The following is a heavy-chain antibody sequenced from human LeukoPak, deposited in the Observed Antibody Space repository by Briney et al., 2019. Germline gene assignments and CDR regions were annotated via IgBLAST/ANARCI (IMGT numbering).Heavy chain of an antibody. D-gene: IGHD3-10*01. CDR2: IRYGGSNK. J-gene: IGHJ4*02. CDR3: AKDRAHYYGSGSFDY. CDR1: GFTVSSNY. Sequence: GGSLRLSCAVSGFTVSSNYMSWVRQAPGKGLEWVAFIRYGGSNKYYADSVKGRFTISRDNSKNTLYLQMNSLRAEDTAVYYCAKDRAHYYGSGSFDYWAREPWSPSPQ. V-gene: IGHV3-30*02.